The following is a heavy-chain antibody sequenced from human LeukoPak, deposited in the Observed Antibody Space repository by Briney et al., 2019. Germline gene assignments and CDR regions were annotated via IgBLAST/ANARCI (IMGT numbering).Heavy chain of an antibody. J-gene: IGHJ6*02. Sequence: PSETLSLTCAVYGGSFSGYYWSWIRQPPGKGLEWIGETKHTGGTNYNPSLKSRVTISVDTSKNQFSLRLSSVTAADTAVYYCARGHVSSGWYYYYYGMDVWGQGTTVTVSS. CDR2: TKHTGGT. CDR3: ARGHVSSGWYYYYYGMDV. CDR1: GGSFSGYY. D-gene: IGHD6-19*01. V-gene: IGHV4-34*01.